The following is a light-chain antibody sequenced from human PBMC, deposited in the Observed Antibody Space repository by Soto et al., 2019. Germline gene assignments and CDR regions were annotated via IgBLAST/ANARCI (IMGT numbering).Light chain of an antibody. CDR2: EVS. Sequence: QSALTQPASVSGSPGQSITISCTATSRDVGGFNYVSWYQQHPGKAPKLMIYEVSNRPPGVSNRFSGSKSGNTASLTISGLQAEDEADYYSSSYKSSSTYVFGTGTKVTVL. CDR3: SSYKSSSTYV. CDR1: SRDVGGFNY. J-gene: IGLJ1*01. V-gene: IGLV2-14*01.